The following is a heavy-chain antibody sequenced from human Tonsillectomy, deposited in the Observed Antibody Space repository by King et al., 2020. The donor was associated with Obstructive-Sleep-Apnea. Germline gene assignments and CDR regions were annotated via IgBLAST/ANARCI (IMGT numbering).Heavy chain of an antibody. CDR1: GFTFDDYA. CDR2: ITWNSCTI. CDR3: AKDIAITGMVALDI. J-gene: IGHJ3*02. D-gene: IGHD1-20*01. V-gene: IGHV3-9*01. Sequence: VQLVESGGGLVQPARSLRLSCAASGFTFDDYAMHWVRQAPGKGLEWVSGITWNSCTIGYADSVKGRFTISRDKAENSLYLQMNSLRAEDTAFYYCAKDIAITGMVALDIWGQGTIVTVSS.